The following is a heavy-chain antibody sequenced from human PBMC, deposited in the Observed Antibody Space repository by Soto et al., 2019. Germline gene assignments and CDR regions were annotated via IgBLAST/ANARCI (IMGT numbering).Heavy chain of an antibody. CDR1: GFTFSNYA. Sequence: EVQLLESGGGLIQPGGSLRLSCAASGFTFSNYAMTWVRQGPGKGLEWVSTISGNGDNTYYADSVKGRFTFSRDNSDNMLSQQMNCLRAEDTAIYYCAKGTLDHFDSWGLGTLVTVSS. CDR2: ISGNGDNT. V-gene: IGHV3-23*01. D-gene: IGHD1-1*01. CDR3: AKGTLDHFDS. J-gene: IGHJ4*02.